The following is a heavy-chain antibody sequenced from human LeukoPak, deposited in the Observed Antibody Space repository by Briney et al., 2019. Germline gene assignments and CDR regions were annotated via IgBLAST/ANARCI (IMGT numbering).Heavy chain of an antibody. V-gene: IGHV4-39*01. CDR1: GGSMRSTSYY. CDR3: ARPYHYDSGSRGTAFDI. D-gene: IGHD3-10*01. J-gene: IGHJ3*02. Sequence: SETLSLTCIVSGGSMRSTSYYWDWIRQPPGRGLEWIASIYDSRSTYYNPSLKSRLTISVDTSKNQFSLKLNSVTAADTAIYYCARPYHYDSGSRGTAFDIWGPETMVTVSS. CDR2: IYDSRST.